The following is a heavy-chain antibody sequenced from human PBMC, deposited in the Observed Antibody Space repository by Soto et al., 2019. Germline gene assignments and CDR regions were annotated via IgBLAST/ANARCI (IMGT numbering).Heavy chain of an antibody. D-gene: IGHD2-15*01. J-gene: IGHJ5*01. Sequence: PSESLSLTCSVSGDSICTVDYFWAWVRQPPGQALEYIGYIYKSATTYYNPSFESRVAISLDTSKSQFSLNVTSLTAADTAVYFCARGRYCLTGRCFPNWFDSWGQGTLVTVS. CDR1: GDSICTVDYF. V-gene: IGHV4-30-4*01. CDR2: IYKSATT. CDR3: ARGRYCLTGRCFPNWFDS.